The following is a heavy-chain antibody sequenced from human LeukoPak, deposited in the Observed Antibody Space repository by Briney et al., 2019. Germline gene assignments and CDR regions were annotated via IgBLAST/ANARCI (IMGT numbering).Heavy chain of an antibody. CDR2: INPSRGST. CDR3: TRGVQLERRYYNWFDP. D-gene: IGHD1-1*01. Sequence: GASVKVSCKASGYTFTSYYIHWVRQAPGQGLEWMGMINPSRGSTSYAQKFQGGLTMTRDTSTSTVYTELSSLRSEDTAVYYCTRGVQLERRYYNWFDPWGQGTLVTVSS. CDR1: GYTFTSYY. J-gene: IGHJ5*02. V-gene: IGHV1-46*01.